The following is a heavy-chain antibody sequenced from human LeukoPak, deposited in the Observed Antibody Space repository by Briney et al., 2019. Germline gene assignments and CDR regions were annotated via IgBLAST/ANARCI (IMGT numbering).Heavy chain of an antibody. CDR3: ARDPVRVGATSPY. Sequence: KPSETLSLTCTVSGGSISSSSYYWSWIRQPPGKGLEWIGYIYYSGSTNYNPSLKSRVTISVDTSKNQFSLKLSSVTAADTAVYYCARDPVRVGATSPYWGQGTQVTVSS. CDR2: IYYSGST. J-gene: IGHJ4*02. D-gene: IGHD1-26*01. V-gene: IGHV4-61*01. CDR1: GGSISSSSYY.